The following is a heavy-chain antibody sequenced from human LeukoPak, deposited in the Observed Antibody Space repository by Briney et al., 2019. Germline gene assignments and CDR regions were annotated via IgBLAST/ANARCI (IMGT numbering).Heavy chain of an antibody. V-gene: IGHV4-39*07. Sequence: SETLSLTCTVSGGCLRRSSYYWGWIRQPPGKGLEWFGCIYYSGSTYYNPSLKSRVTISVDTSKNQFSLKLSSVTAADTAVYYCARWFGSSWYYFDYWGQGTLVTVSS. CDR1: GGCLRRSSYY. D-gene: IGHD6-13*01. CDR2: IYYSGST. CDR3: ARWFGSSWYYFDY. J-gene: IGHJ4*02.